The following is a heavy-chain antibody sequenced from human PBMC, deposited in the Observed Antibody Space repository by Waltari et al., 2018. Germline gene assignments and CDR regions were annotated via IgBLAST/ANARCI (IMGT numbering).Heavy chain of an antibody. J-gene: IGHJ4*02. Sequence: QVQLVQSGAEVKKPGSSVKVSCTASAGTLSSYTVTWVRQAPGQGLEWMGSIIPFLGISKYAQSLQARLTITVDQSTNTGYMELKSLRPEDTGVYYCARSGEMKGTVDYWGQGTLVTVSS. CDR2: IIPFLGIS. CDR1: AGTLSSYT. D-gene: IGHD1-1*01. CDR3: ARSGEMKGTVDY. V-gene: IGHV1-69*02.